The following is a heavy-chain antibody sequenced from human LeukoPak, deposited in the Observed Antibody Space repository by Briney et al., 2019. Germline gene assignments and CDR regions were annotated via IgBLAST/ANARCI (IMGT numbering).Heavy chain of an antibody. Sequence: GGSLRLSCAASGFTFSSYAMSWVRQAPGKGLEWVSAISGSGGSTYYADSVKGRFTISGDNSKNTLYLQMNSLRAEDTAVYYCAKHWNDVLFFDYWGQGTLVTVSS. CDR2: ISGSGGST. CDR3: AKHWNDVLFFDY. V-gene: IGHV3-23*01. CDR1: GFTFSSYA. J-gene: IGHJ4*02. D-gene: IGHD1-1*01.